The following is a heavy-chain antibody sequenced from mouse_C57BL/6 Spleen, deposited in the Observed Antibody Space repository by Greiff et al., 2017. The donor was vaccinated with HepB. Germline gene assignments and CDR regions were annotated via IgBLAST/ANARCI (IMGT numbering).Heavy chain of an antibody. V-gene: IGHV1-82*01. D-gene: IGHD2-1*01. CDR1: GYAFSSSW. Sequence: QVQLKESGPELVKPGASVKISCKASGYAFSSSWMNWVKQRPGKGLEWIGRIYPGDGDTNYNGKFKGKATLTADKSSSTAYMQLSSLTSEDSAVYFCARRDGTSYAMDYWGQGTSVTVSS. CDR2: IYPGDGDT. CDR3: ARRDGTSYAMDY. J-gene: IGHJ4*01.